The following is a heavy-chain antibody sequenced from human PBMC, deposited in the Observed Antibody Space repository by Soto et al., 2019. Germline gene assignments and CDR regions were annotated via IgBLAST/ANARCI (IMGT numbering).Heavy chain of an antibody. Sequence: QVLLVQSGGEVKEPGASVEVACKTSGYIFESYGMSWVRQAPGQGLEWIGYIGPQNGRTRYSQKFQDRVSMSTDPSTRTVSMQLRSLRLDDMAIYYCARDGVDYNNWYRALDFWGQGTLVIVSA. J-gene: IGHJ4*02. V-gene: IGHV1-18*03. D-gene: IGHD1-1*01. CDR2: IGPQNGRT. CDR1: GYIFESYG. CDR3: ARDGVDYNNWYRALDF.